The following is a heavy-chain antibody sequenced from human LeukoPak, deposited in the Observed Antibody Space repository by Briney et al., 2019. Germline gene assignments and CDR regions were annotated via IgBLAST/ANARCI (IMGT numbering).Heavy chain of an antibody. V-gene: IGHV3-7*03. J-gene: IGHJ6*02. CDR2: IKQDGSEK. Sequence: ETLSLTCTVSGGSISSYYWSWIRQPPGKGLEWVANIKQDGSEKYYVDSVKGRFTISRDNAKNSLYLQMNSLRAEDTAVYYCAKDIGDGPPYGMDVWGQGTTVTVSS. CDR1: GGSISSYY. D-gene: IGHD3-10*01. CDR3: AKDIGDGPPYGMDV.